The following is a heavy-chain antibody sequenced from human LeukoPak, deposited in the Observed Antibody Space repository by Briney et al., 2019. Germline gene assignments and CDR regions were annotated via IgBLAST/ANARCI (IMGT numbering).Heavy chain of an antibody. J-gene: IGHJ4*02. CDR1: GFTFSSYA. CDR3: AKESPGDVAAAGCFDY. V-gene: IGHV3-30-3*01. Sequence: PGRSLRLSCAASGFTFSSYAMHWVRQAPGKGLEWVAVISYDGSNKYYADSVKGRFTISRDNSKNTLYLQMNSLRAEDTAVYYCAKESPGDVAAAGCFDYWGQGTLVTVSS. D-gene: IGHD6-13*01. CDR2: ISYDGSNK.